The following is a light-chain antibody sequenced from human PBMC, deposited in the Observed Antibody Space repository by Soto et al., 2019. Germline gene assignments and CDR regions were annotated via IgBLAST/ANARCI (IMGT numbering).Light chain of an antibody. CDR1: QSVNSNF. J-gene: IGKJ3*01. Sequence: ENVLTQSPGTLSLSPGERATLSCRASQSVNSNFLAWYRQRPGQAPRLLIYGTSNRATGIPDRFSGSGSGTDFTLTISRLEPEDSAVYFCQQYGSSPFTFGPGTKVNI. CDR3: QQYGSSPFT. V-gene: IGKV3-20*01. CDR2: GTS.